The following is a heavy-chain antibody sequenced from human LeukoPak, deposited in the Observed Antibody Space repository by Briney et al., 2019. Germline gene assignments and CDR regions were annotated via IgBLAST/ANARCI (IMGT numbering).Heavy chain of an antibody. CDR1: GFTVSSNY. J-gene: IGHJ4*02. CDR2: IYSGGST. D-gene: IGHD3-22*01. V-gene: IGHV3-53*01. CDR3: ARTYDSSGYYDY. Sequence: GGSLRLSCAASGFTVSSNYMSWVRQAPGKGLEWVSVIYSGGSTYYADSVKGRFTISRDNSKNTLYLQMNSLRAEGTAVYYCARTYDSSGYYDYWGQGALVTVSS.